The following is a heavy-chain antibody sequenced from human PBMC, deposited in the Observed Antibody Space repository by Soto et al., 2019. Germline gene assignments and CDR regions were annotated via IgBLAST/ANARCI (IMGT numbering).Heavy chain of an antibody. V-gene: IGHV3-48*02. J-gene: IGHJ6*02. Sequence: EVQLVESGGGLVQPGGSLRLSCAAPGFTFSSYSMNWVRQAPGKGREWVSYISSSSSTIYYADSVKGRFTISRDNAKNSLYLQMNSLRDEDTAVYYCARDEVVVVPAARDYYYYGMDVWGQGTTVTVSS. CDR1: GFTFSSYS. CDR3: ARDEVVVVPAARDYYYYGMDV. CDR2: ISSSSSTI. D-gene: IGHD2-2*01.